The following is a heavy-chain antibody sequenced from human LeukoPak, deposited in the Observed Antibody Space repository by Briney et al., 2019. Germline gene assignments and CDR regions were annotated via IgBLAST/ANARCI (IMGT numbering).Heavy chain of an antibody. V-gene: IGHV1-69*13. J-gene: IGHJ4*02. Sequence: GASVKVSSKASGGTFSSYATSWVRQAPGQGLEWMGGIIPIFGTAHYAHNFQGRVTITADESTSTAYMELSSLRSEDTAVYYCASPNDFWSGYYGRFDYWGQGTLVTVSS. CDR2: IIPIFGTA. D-gene: IGHD3-3*01. CDR1: GGTFSSYA. CDR3: ASPNDFWSGYYGRFDY.